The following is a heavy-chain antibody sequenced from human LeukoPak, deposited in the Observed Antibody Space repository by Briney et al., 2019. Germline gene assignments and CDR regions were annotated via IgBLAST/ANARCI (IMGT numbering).Heavy chain of an antibody. D-gene: IGHD3-22*01. Sequence: ASVTVSCKASGYTLTDYYMHWVRQAPGQGLEWMGWINPNSGGTNYAQKFQGRVTMTRDTSIRTAYMELSRLRSDDTAVYYCAIYYDSSGYYLDPWGQGTLVTVSS. CDR2: INPNSGGT. J-gene: IGHJ5*02. CDR1: GYTLTDYY. CDR3: AIYYDSSGYYLDP. V-gene: IGHV1-2*02.